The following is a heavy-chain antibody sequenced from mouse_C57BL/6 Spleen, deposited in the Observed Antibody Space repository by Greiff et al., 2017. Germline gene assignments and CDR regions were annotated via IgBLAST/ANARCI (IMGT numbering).Heavy chain of an antibody. CDR3: TPDSSGPPWFAY. CDR1: GFNIKDYY. CDR2: IDPEDGDT. V-gene: IGHV14-1*01. J-gene: IGHJ3*01. D-gene: IGHD3-2*02. Sequence: EVKLQESGAELVRPGASVKLSCTASGFNIKDYYMHWVKQRPEQGLEWIGRIDPEDGDTEYAPKFQGKATMTADTSSNTAYLQLSSLTSEDTAVYYCTPDSSGPPWFAYWGQGTLVTVSA.